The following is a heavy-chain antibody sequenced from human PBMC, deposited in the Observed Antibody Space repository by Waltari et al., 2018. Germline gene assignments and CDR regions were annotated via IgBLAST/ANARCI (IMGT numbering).Heavy chain of an antibody. J-gene: IGHJ4*02. Sequence: QVQLRESGPGLVRSSETLSLSCPGSGPSVNNAFYWAWIRQSPGGGLEWIASIYHTGSTHYNSSLKSRVSISTDMSTKQFFLTLTHLTAADTAVYYCAEEGDFRAGLFESWGQGTLVSVSS. V-gene: IGHV4-38-2*01. D-gene: IGHD3-16*01. CDR3: AEEGDFRAGLFES. CDR2: IYHTGST. CDR1: GPSVNNAFY.